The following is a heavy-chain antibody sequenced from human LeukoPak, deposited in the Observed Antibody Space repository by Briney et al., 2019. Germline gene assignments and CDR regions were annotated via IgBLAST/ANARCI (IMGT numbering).Heavy chain of an antibody. Sequence: PSQTLSLTCTVSGGSISSGSYYWSWIRQPAGKGLEWIGRVSTSGNTFYNPSLESRVTMSADTSGIHFSLNLTSVTAADTAVYYCARETAWPENTPMILFSYFDYWGRGILVTVSS. CDR2: VSTSGNT. J-gene: IGHJ4*02. V-gene: IGHV4-61*02. CDR3: ARETAWPENTPMILFSYFDY. CDR1: GGSISSGSYY. D-gene: IGHD3/OR15-3a*01.